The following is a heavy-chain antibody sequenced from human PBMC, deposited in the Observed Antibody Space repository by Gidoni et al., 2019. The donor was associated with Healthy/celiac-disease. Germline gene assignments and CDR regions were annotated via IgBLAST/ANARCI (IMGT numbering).Heavy chain of an antibody. D-gene: IGHD2-2*01. CDR1: GFTFSSYG. J-gene: IGHJ6*02. V-gene: IGHV3-33*01. CDR2: IWYDGSNK. CDR3: ARDKDGCISTSCYFARDGIYYYYGMDV. Sequence: QVQLVESGGGVVQPGRSLRLSCAASGFTFSSYGMHWVRQAPGKGLEWVAVIWYDGSNKYYADSVKGRFTISRDNSKNTLYLQMNSLRAEDTAVYYCARDKDGCISTSCYFARDGIYYYYGMDVWGQGTTVTVSS.